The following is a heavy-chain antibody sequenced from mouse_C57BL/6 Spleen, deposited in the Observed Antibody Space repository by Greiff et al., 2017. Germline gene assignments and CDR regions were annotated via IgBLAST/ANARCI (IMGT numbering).Heavy chain of an antibody. D-gene: IGHD2-4*01. CDR2: IYPGSGST. J-gene: IGHJ4*01. CDR1: GYTFTSYW. Sequence: QVQLKQPGAELVKPGASVKMSCKASGYTFTSYWITWVKQRPGQGLEWIGDIYPGSGSTNYNEKFKSKATLTVDTSSSTAYMQLSSLTSEDSAVYYCARGIYYDYDGQYYYAMDYWGQGTSVTVSS. CDR3: ARGIYYDYDGQYYYAMDY. V-gene: IGHV1-55*01.